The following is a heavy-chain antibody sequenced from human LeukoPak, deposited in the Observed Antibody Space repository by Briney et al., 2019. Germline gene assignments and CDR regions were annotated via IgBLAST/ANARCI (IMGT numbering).Heavy chain of an antibody. V-gene: IGHV1-8*01. J-gene: IGHJ4*02. CDR3: ARGVVGTVTPLFDY. CDR1: GYTFTSYD. D-gene: IGHD4-17*01. CDR2: MNPNSGNT. Sequence: ASVKVSCKASGYTFTSYDINWVRQATGQGLEWMGWMNPNSGNTGYARKFQGRVTMTRNTSISTAYMELSSLRSEDTAVYYCARGVVGTVTPLFDYWGQGTLVTVSS.